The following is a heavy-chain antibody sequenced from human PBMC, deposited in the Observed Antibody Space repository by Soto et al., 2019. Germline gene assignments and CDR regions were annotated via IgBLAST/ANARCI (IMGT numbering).Heavy chain of an antibody. V-gene: IGHV3-30-3*01. D-gene: IGHD1-26*01. CDR2: ISYDGGAK. CDR1: GFTFSSFA. CDR3: ARRTAVGAHFDY. Sequence: QVQLVESGGGVVQPGKSLRLSCAASGFTFSSFAMHWVRQAPGKGLEWVSVISYDGGAKYYADSVKGRSTISRDNSKNTLYLQMNSLRPEDTAVYYCARRTAVGAHFDYWGQGTLVTVSS. J-gene: IGHJ4*02.